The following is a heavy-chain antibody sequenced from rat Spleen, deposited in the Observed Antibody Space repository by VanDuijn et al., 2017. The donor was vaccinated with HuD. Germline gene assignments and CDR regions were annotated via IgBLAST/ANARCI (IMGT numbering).Heavy chain of an antibody. CDR1: GFSLTSYT. D-gene: IGHD5-1*01. CDR3: TRAPGKGYVMDA. CDR2: ISSGGST. V-gene: IGHV2-15*01. Sequence: QVQLKESGPGLVQPSQTLSLTCTVSGFSLTSYTVSWVRQPPGKGLEWIAAISSGGSTDYNSALKSRLSISRDTSKSQVFLKMNSLQTEDTAIYYCTRAPGKGYVMDAWGQGTAVTVSS. J-gene: IGHJ4*01.